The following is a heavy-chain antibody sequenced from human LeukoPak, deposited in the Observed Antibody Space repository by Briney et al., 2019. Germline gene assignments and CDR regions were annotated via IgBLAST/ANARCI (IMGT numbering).Heavy chain of an antibody. Sequence: PSETLSLTCTVSGGSISSHYLAWIRQPPEKGLEWIGYMYYSGSTNYNPSLKSRVTISVDTSKNQFSLKLSSVTAADTAVYYCARLEQWLSFDPWGQGTLVTVSS. J-gene: IGHJ5*02. V-gene: IGHV4-59*08. CDR2: MYYSGST. CDR1: GGSISSHY. CDR3: ARLEQWLSFDP. D-gene: IGHD6-19*01.